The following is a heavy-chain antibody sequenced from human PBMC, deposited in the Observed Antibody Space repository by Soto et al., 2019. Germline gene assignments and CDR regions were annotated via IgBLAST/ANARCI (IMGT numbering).Heavy chain of an antibody. Sequence: SETLSLTCTVSGGSISSSSYYWGWIRQPPGKGLEWIGSIYYSGSTYYNPSLKSRVTISVDTSKNQFSLKLSSVTAADTAVYYCARSMVAKGYFDYWGQGTLVTVSS. V-gene: IGHV4-39*01. CDR3: ARSMVAKGYFDY. J-gene: IGHJ4*02. D-gene: IGHD5-12*01. CDR2: IYYSGST. CDR1: GGSISSSSYY.